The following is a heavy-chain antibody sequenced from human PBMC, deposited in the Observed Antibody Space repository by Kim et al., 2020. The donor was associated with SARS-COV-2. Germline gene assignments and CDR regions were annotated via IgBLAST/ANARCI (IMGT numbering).Heavy chain of an antibody. D-gene: IGHD3-9*01. V-gene: IGHV3-30-3*01. CDR2: ISYDGSNK. CDR1: GFTFSSYA. Sequence: GGSLRLSCAASGFTFSSYAMHWVRQAPGKGLEWVAVISYDGSNKYYADSVKGRFTISRDNSKNTLYLQMNSLRAEDTAVYYCARALRYFSYWGQGTLVTVSS. CDR3: ARALRYFSY. J-gene: IGHJ4*02.